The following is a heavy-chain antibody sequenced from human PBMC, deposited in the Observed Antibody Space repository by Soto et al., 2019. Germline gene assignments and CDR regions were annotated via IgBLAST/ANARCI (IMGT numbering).Heavy chain of an antibody. CDR1: GFTFSSYG. CDR3: ARDVDGYNLGYYYGMDV. CDR2: IWYAGSNK. J-gene: IGHJ6*02. D-gene: IGHD5-12*01. Sequence: QVQLVESGGGVVQPGRSLRLSCAASGFTFSSYGMHWVRQAPGKGLEWGAVIWYAGSNKYYADSVKGRFTISRDNSKNTLYLQMNRLRAQDTAVYYCARDVDGYNLGYYYGMDVWGQGTTVTVSS. V-gene: IGHV3-33*01.